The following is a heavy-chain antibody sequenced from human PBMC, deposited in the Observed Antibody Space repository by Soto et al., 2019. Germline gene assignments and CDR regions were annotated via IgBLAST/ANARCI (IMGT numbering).Heavy chain of an antibody. V-gene: IGHV1-69*08. D-gene: IGHD5-12*01. CDR2: IIPLLDIA. CDR3: VRDSPIGSTYSGYDGIDY. CDR1: GVTFTNDI. Sequence: QVQLVQSGAEVKKPGSSVKVSCKASGVTFTNDIITWVRQAPGQGLAWMVRIIPLLDIANYAQKFQGRVTITADKTTSTAYMELNSLRSEDTAVYYCVRDSPIGSTYSGYDGIDYWGHGTLVTVSS. J-gene: IGHJ4*01.